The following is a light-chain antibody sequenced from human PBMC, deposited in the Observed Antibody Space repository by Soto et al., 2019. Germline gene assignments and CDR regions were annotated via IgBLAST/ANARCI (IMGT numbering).Light chain of an antibody. CDR1: SSNIGAGYD. CDR3: QSYDSSLSGWV. J-gene: IGLJ3*02. CDR2: GNS. Sequence: QSVLTQPPSVSGAPGQRVTSSCTGSSSNIGAGYDVHWYQQVPGTAPKLLIYGNSNRPSGVPDRFSGSKSGTSASLAITGLQAEDEADYYCQSYDSSLSGWVFGGGTKLTVL. V-gene: IGLV1-40*01.